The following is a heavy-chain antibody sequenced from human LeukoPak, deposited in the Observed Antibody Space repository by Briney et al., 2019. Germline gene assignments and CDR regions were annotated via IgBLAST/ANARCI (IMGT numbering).Heavy chain of an antibody. CDR2: IYHSGST. Sequence: SETLSLTCSVSGGPLSSSNWWSWARQPPGEGLDWIGEIYHSGSTNYNPSLKSRVTISVDKSKNQFSLTLSSVTAADTAVYYCARGRRYDLLYYYYYMDVWGKGTTVTVS. D-gene: IGHD1-14*01. V-gene: IGHV4-4*02. CDR1: GGPLSSSNW. J-gene: IGHJ6*03. CDR3: ARGRRYDLLYYYYYMDV.